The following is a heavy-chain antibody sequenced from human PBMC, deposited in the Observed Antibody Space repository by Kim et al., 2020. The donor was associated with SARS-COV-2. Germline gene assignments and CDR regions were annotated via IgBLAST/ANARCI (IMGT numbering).Heavy chain of an antibody. CDR2: ISYDGSNK. Sequence: GGSLRLSCAASGFTFSSYAMHWVRQAPGKGLEWVAVISYDGSNKYYADSVKGRFTISRDNSKNTLYLQMNSLRAEDTAVYYCARDSYRVALNKYSYGCDYWGQGTLVTVSS. CDR3: ARDSYRVALNKYSYGCDY. CDR1: GFTFSSYA. V-gene: IGHV3-30*04. D-gene: IGHD5-18*01. J-gene: IGHJ4*02.